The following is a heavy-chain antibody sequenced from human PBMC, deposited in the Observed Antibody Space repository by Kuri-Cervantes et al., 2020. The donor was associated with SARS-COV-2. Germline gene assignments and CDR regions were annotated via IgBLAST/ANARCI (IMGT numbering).Heavy chain of an antibody. D-gene: IGHD1-26*01. CDR1: GYTFTGHY. V-gene: IGHV1-2*02. J-gene: IGHJ4*02. Sequence: ASVKVSCKASGYTFTGHYLHWVRRAPGQGFEWLGWINPYSGDTDYGQKFQGRLTLTRDTSTDTASMEVSRLRSGDTAVYYCARDSSRGGSTIFDSWGQGTLVTVSS. CDR2: INPYSGDT. CDR3: ARDSSRGGSTIFDS.